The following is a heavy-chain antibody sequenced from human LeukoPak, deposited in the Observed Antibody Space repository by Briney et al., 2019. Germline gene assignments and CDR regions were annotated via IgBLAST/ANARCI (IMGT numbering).Heavy chain of an antibody. CDR2: ISDDGSIT. D-gene: IGHD3-16*01. J-gene: IGHJ4*02. CDR3: ARRFYEYNVYDRHFDS. Sequence: GGSLRLSCADSGFTFSRDWMHWVRQAPGKGPERVSRISDDGSITTYADSVQGRFTISRDNAKSTVFLQMNSLRVEDTAVYFCARRFYEYNVYDRHFDSWGQGILVTVSS. V-gene: IGHV3-74*03. CDR1: GFTFSRDW.